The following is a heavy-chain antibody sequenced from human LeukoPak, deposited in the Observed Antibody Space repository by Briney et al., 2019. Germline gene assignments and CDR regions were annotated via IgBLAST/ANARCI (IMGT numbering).Heavy chain of an antibody. CDR3: ARVQGGVLRFLEWLPHRSAYYFDY. D-gene: IGHD3-3*01. CDR1: GGSFSGYY. J-gene: IGHJ4*02. V-gene: IGHV4-34*01. Sequence: SETLSLTCAVYGGSFSGYYWSWIRQPPGKGLEWIGEINHSGSTNYNPSLKSRVTISVDTSKNQFSLKLSSVTAADTAVYYCARVQGGVLRFLEWLPHRSAYYFDYWGQGTLVTVSS. CDR2: INHSGST.